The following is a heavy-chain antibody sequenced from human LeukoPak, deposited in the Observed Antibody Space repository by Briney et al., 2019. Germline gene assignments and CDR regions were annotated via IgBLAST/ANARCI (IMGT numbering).Heavy chain of an antibody. Sequence: SETLSLTCAVSGGSISSSNWWSWVRQPPGKRLEWIGEIYHSGSTNYNPSLKSRVTISVDKSKNQFSLKLSSVTAADTAVYYCARVERQLWFDLMNYYYYYMDVWGKGTTVTISS. V-gene: IGHV4-4*02. D-gene: IGHD5-18*01. CDR1: GGSISSSNW. CDR2: IYHSGST. CDR3: ARVERQLWFDLMNYYYYYMDV. J-gene: IGHJ6*03.